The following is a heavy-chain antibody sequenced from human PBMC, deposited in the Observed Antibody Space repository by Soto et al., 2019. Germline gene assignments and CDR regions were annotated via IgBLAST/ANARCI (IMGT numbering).Heavy chain of an antibody. CDR1: GYNFSSHD. V-gene: IGHV1-3*01. CDR2: INAGNGNT. Sequence: QVHLVQAGAEVRKPGASVQVSCKASGYNFSSHDIHWVRQAPGQGLEWMGWINAGNGNTRYSQKFQDRITITRDASASTAYMELSSRRSEDTAIYYCARDSFYCGGRYCYHYSFYMDVWGKGTTVTVSS. CDR3: ARDSFYCGGRYCYHYSFYMDV. J-gene: IGHJ6*03. D-gene: IGHD2-21*01.